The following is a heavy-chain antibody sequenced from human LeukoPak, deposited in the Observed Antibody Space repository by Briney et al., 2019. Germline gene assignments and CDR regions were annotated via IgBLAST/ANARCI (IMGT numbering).Heavy chain of an antibody. V-gene: IGHV3-21*01. CDR2: ISSSSSYI. Sequence: GRSLRLSCAASGFTFDDYAMHWVRQAPGKGLEWVSSISSSSSYIYYADSVKGRFTISRDNAKNSLYLQMNSLRAEDTAVYYCARDYSGYYYYYMDVWGKGTTVTVSS. J-gene: IGHJ6*03. CDR1: GFTFDDYA. D-gene: IGHD3-10*01. CDR3: ARDYSGYYYYYMDV.